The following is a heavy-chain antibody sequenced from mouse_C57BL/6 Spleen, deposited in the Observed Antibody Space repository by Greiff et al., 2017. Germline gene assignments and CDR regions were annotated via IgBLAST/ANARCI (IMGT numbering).Heavy chain of an antibody. CDR3: ARYYGSTYWYFDV. Sequence: VQLQQSGAELVKPGASVKISCKASGYAFSSYWMNWVKQRPGKGLEWIGQIYPGDGDTNYNGKFKGKATLTADKSSSTAYMQRSSLTSEDSAVYFCARYYGSTYWYFDVWGTGTTVTVSS. CDR1: GYAFSSYW. J-gene: IGHJ1*03. D-gene: IGHD1-1*01. CDR2: IYPGDGDT. V-gene: IGHV1-80*01.